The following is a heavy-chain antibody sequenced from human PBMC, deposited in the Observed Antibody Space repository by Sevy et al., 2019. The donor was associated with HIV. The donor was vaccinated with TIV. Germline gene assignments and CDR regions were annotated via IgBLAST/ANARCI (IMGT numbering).Heavy chain of an antibody. CDR3: AKRARLHSYSSSWYPFDY. Sequence: GGSLRLSCAASGFTFSSYAMSWVRQAPGKGLEWVSAISGSGGSTYYADSVKGRFTISRDNSKNTLYLQMNSLRAEDTAVYYCAKRARLHSYSSSWYPFDYWGQGTLVTVSS. D-gene: IGHD6-13*01. J-gene: IGHJ4*02. V-gene: IGHV3-23*01. CDR2: ISGSGGST. CDR1: GFTFSSYA.